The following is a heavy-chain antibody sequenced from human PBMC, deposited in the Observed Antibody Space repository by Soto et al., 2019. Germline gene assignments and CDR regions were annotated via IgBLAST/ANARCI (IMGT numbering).Heavy chain of an antibody. V-gene: IGHV3-23*01. CDR3: AKVGSSAWSPHYYFDY. Sequence: PWGSLRLSCAASGFTFNNYAMGWVRQAPGKGLEWVSAITGSGSDTYYLDSVKGRFTISRDNSKNTLFLQVNSLRAEDTAIYYCAKVGSSAWSPHYYFDYWGQGTLVTVSS. CDR2: ITGSGSDT. D-gene: IGHD1-26*01. J-gene: IGHJ4*02. CDR1: GFTFNNYA.